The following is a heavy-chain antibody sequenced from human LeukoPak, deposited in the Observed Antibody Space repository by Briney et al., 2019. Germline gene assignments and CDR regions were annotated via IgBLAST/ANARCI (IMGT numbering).Heavy chain of an antibody. Sequence: SETLSLTCTVSGGSISDYYWSWIRQPPGKGLEWIGYIYYSGSTYYNPSLKSRVTMSVDTSKNQFSLKLSSVTAADTAVYYCAREVIEDWFDPWGQGTLVTVSS. D-gene: IGHD2/OR15-2a*01. CDR1: GGSISDYY. J-gene: IGHJ5*02. CDR2: IYYSGST. CDR3: AREVIEDWFDP. V-gene: IGHV4-59*06.